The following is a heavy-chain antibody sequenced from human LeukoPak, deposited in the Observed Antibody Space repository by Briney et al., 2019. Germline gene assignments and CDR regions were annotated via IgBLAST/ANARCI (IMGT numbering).Heavy chain of an antibody. CDR1: GYTFTSYG. D-gene: IGHD4-23*01. V-gene: IGHV1-18*01. CDR2: ISAYNGNT. Sequence: ASVKVSCKASGYTFTSYGISWVRQAPGQGLEWMGWISAYNGNTNYAQKLQGRVTMTTDTSTSTAYMELRSLGSDDTAVYYCARFFGGRDYYYYYMDVWGKGTTVTISS. J-gene: IGHJ6*03. CDR3: ARFFGGRDYYYYYMDV.